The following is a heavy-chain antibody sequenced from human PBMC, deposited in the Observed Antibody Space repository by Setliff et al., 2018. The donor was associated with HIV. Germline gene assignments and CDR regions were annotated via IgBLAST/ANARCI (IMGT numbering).Heavy chain of an antibody. CDR2: ILSGRDT. V-gene: IGHV4-39*01. CDR3: ARVTVTGAGDYLDY. Sequence: SETLSLTCTVSGDSITSGHYYWGWIRQPPGKGLEWIGNILSGRDTYYNPSLKSRVSMSVDTSKNQFSLRLTSVTAADTAVYYCARVTVTGAGDYLDYWGQGTLVTVSS. CDR1: GDSITSGHYY. D-gene: IGHD3-9*01. J-gene: IGHJ4*02.